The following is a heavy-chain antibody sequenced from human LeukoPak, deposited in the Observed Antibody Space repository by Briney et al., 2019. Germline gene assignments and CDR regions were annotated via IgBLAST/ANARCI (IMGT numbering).Heavy chain of an antibody. Sequence: ASVKVSCKASGGTFSSYAISWVRQAPGQGLEWMGGIIPIFGTANYAQKFQGRVTITADESTSTAYMELSSLRPEDTAVYYCARDSMEYYDFWSGHAYWGQGTLVTVSS. CDR3: ARDSMEYYDFWSGHAY. V-gene: IGHV1-69*01. CDR1: GGTFSSYA. D-gene: IGHD3-3*01. CDR2: IIPIFGTA. J-gene: IGHJ4*02.